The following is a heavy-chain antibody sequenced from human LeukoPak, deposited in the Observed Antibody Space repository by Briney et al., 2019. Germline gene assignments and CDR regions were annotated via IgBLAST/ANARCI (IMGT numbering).Heavy chain of an antibody. J-gene: IGHJ5*02. CDR1: GYTFTSYD. Sequence: GASVKDSCKAPGYTFTSYDINWVRQATGQGLEWMGWMNPNSGNTGYAQKFQGRVTMTRNTSISTVYMEMSSLRSEDTAVYYCARASQAGGFLEWFNWFDPWGQGTLVTVSS. D-gene: IGHD3-3*01. CDR2: MNPNSGNT. CDR3: ARASQAGGFLEWFNWFDP. V-gene: IGHV1-8*01.